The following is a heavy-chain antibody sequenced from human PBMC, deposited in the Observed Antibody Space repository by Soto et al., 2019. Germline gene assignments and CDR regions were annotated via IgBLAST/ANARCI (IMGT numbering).Heavy chain of an antibody. J-gene: IGHJ5*02. D-gene: IGHD3-22*01. CDR3: AKDVNYYDSSGYYPPIS. CDR1: GFTFSSYG. CDR2: ISYDGGNK. V-gene: IGHV3-30*18. Sequence: GGSLRLSCAASGFTFSSYGMHWVRQAPGKGLEWVAVISYDGGNKYYADSVKGRFTISRDNSKNTLYLQMNSLRAEDTAVYYCAKDVNYYDSSGYYPPISWGQGTLVTVSS.